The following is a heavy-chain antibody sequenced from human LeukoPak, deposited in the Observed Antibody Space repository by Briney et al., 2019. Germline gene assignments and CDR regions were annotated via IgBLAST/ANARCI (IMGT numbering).Heavy chain of an antibody. CDR2: ISPNSGGT. Sequence: ASVKVSCKASGYTFTGYYMHWVRQAPGQGLEWMGWISPNSGGTNYAQKFQGRVTMTRDTSISTAYMELSRLRSDDTAVYYCARGVGGYPPNFDYWGQGTLVTVSS. J-gene: IGHJ4*02. D-gene: IGHD3-10*01. V-gene: IGHV1-2*02. CDR1: GYTFTGYY. CDR3: ARGVGGYPPNFDY.